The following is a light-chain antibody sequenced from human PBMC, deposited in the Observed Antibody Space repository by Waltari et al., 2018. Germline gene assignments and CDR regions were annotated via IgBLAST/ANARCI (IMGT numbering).Light chain of an antibody. CDR3: QQYNYYPYT. Sequence: DIQMTQSPSTLSVSVGDRVTITCRASQSIYIWLAWYQQKPGKAPNVLIYQASSLQNGVPSRFSGSGSGTEFTLTISSLQPDDFATYYCQQYNYYPYTFGQGTRLEIK. J-gene: IGKJ2*01. V-gene: IGKV1-5*03. CDR2: QAS. CDR1: QSIYIW.